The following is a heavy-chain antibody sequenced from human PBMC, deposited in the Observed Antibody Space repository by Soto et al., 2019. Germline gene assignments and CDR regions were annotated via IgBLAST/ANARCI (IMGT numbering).Heavy chain of an antibody. CDR2: IAHDGSEK. CDR1: GFSFSSYW. CDR3: ARESNAHFVY. Sequence: GGSLRLSCAVSGFSFSSYWMSWVRQAPGRGLEWVATIAHDGSEKFYVDSVKGRFTISRDNTKNSLYLQMNSLRAEDTALYYCARESNAHFVYWGQGTMVTVSS. V-gene: IGHV3-7*01. D-gene: IGHD7-27*01. J-gene: IGHJ4*02.